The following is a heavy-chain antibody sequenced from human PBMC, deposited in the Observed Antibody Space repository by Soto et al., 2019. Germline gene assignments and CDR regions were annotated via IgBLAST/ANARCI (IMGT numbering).Heavy chain of an antibody. CDR2: MNPNSDNT. CDR1: GYTFTSYD. Sequence: ASVKVSCKASGYTFTSYDINWVRQATGQGLEWMGWMNPNSDNTGYAQNFQGIVTMTRNTSIITAYMELSSLRSEDTAVYYCARERTYFGDYWGQGTLVTVPS. CDR3: ARERTYFGDY. V-gene: IGHV1-8*01. D-gene: IGHD3-9*01. J-gene: IGHJ4*02.